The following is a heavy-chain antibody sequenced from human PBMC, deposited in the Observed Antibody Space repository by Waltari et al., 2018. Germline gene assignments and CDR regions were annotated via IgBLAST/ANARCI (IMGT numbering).Heavy chain of an antibody. CDR3: ATVGEATSGYYHY. CDR1: GITVRNSH. D-gene: IGHD5-18*01. J-gene: IGHJ4*02. V-gene: IGHV3-53*02. CDR2: IFGDVRT. Sequence: EVQLIETGGGLIQPGGSLRLSCAASGITVRNSHMSWVRQAPGKGLEWVSDIFGDVRTSYAEAVRGRFTISTDTSKNTLYLQMSSLTVEDTATYYCATVGEATSGYYHYWGQGTLVTVSS.